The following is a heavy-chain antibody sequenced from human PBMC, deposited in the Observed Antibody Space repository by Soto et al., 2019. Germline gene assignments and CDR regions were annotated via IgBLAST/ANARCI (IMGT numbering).Heavy chain of an antibody. V-gene: IGHV4-34*01. J-gene: IGHJ4*02. CDR2: INHSGSA. D-gene: IGHD4-4*01. CDR3: ARHSNRNYGLYYFDY. CDR1: GGSFNAYY. Sequence: PSETLSLTCAVYGGSFNAYYWSWIRQPPGKGLEWIGEINHSGSASYNPSLKSRVTMSVDTSNNQFSLKVSSVTAADTAVYYCARHSNRNYGLYYFDYWGLGALVTVSS.